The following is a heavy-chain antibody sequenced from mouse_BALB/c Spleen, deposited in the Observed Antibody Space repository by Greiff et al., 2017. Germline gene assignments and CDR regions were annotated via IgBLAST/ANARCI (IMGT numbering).Heavy chain of an antibody. D-gene: IGHD1-2*01. V-gene: IGHV5-4*02. CDR3: ARWARLRAMDY. J-gene: IGHJ4*01. CDR2: ISDGGSYT. Sequence: EVQGVESGGGLVKPGGSLKLSCAASGFTFSDYYMYWVRQTPEKRLEWVATISDGGSYTYYPDSVKGRFTISRDNAKNNLYLQMSSLKSEDTAMYYCARWARLRAMDYWGQGTSVTVSS. CDR1: GFTFSDYY.